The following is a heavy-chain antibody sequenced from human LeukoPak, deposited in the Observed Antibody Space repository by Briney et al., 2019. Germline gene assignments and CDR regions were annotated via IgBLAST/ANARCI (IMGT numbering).Heavy chain of an antibody. V-gene: IGHV1-2*02. CDR2: INPNSGGT. D-gene: IGHD6-19*01. Sequence: ASVKVSCKASGYTFTGYYMHWVRQAPGQGLEWMGWINPNSGGTNYAQKFQGRATMTRDTSISTAYMELSRLRSDDTAVYYCARDGSGWYYFDYWGQGTLVTVSS. J-gene: IGHJ4*02. CDR3: ARDGSGWYYFDY. CDR1: GYTFTGYY.